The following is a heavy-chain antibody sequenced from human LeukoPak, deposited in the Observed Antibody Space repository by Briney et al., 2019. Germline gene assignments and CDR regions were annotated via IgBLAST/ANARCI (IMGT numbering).Heavy chain of an antibody. Sequence: PGGSLRLSCAASGFTFSSYSMNWVRQAPGKGLEWVSSISSSSYIYYADSVKGRFTISRDNAKNSLYLQMNSLRVEDTAVYYCARARAVAGPDAFDIWGQGTMVTVSS. D-gene: IGHD6-19*01. V-gene: IGHV3-21*01. J-gene: IGHJ3*02. CDR2: ISSSSYI. CDR3: ARARAVAGPDAFDI. CDR1: GFTFSSYS.